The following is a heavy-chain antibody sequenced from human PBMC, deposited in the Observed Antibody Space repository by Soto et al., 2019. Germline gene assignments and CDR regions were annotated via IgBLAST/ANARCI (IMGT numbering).Heavy chain of an antibody. J-gene: IGHJ5*02. Sequence: PSETLSLTCTVSGGSISSGDYYWSWIRQPPGKGLEWIGYIYYSGSTYYNPSLKSRGTISVDTSKNQFSLKLSSVTAADTAVYYCAREVVDGDCSSTSCYGGSWYNWFDPWGQGTLVTVSS. CDR1: GGSISSGDYY. D-gene: IGHD2-2*01. CDR3: AREVVDGDCSSTSCYGGSWYNWFDP. CDR2: IYYSGST. V-gene: IGHV4-30-4*01.